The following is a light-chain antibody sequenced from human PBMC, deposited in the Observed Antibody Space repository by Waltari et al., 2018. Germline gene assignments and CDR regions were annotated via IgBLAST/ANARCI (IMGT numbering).Light chain of an antibody. V-gene: IGLV1-47*01. CDR2: RNN. Sequence: QSVLTQPPSASGAPGQRVIISCSGGSSNVGGNFVSWYQQLPGTAPKPLIYRNNPRPSGVPDRFSGSKSGTSASLAISGLRSEDEADYYCATWDDSLTGWVFGGGTKLTVL. CDR1: SSNVGGNF. CDR3: ATWDDSLTGWV. J-gene: IGLJ3*02.